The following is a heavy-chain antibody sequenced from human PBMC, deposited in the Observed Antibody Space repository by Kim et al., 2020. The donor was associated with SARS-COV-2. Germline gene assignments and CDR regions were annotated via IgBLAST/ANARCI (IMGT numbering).Heavy chain of an antibody. V-gene: IGHV4-59*01. Sequence: SETLSLTCTVSGGSISSYYWSWIRQPPGKGLEWIGYIYDSGSTNYNPSLKSRVTISIDTSKNQFSLKLSSVTAADTAVYYCARALGSFDYWGQGTLVTVSS. CDR3: ARALGSFDY. CDR1: GGSISSYY. J-gene: IGHJ4*02. D-gene: IGHD2-15*01. CDR2: IYDSGST.